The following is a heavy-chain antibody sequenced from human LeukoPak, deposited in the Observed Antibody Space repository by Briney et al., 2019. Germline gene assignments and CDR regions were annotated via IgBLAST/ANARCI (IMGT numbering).Heavy chain of an antibody. V-gene: IGHV3-23*01. CDR3: AKDLSYDFWSGYDY. CDR2: ISGSGGST. D-gene: IGHD3-3*01. Sequence: PGGPLRLSCAASGFTFSSYAMSWVRQAPGKGLEWVSAISGSGGSTYYADSVKGRFTISRDNSKNTLYLQMNSLRAEDTAVYYCAKDLSYDFWSGYDYCGQGTLVTVSS. CDR1: GFTFSSYA. J-gene: IGHJ4*02.